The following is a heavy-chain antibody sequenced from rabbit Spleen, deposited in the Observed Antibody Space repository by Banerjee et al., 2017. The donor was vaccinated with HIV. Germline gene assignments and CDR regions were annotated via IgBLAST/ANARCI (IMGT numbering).Heavy chain of an antibody. CDR1: GVSFSDKDV. CDR3: ARRAYVGSSYFNL. V-gene: IGHV1S45*01. D-gene: IGHD8-1*01. CDR2: INIVTGKS. Sequence: QEQLVESGGGLVKPEGSLTLTCKASGVSFSDKDVMCWVRQAPGKGLEWIACINIVTGKSVYASWAKGRFIMSRTSSTTVTLQMTSLTAADTATYFCARRAYVGSSYFNLWGPGTLVTVS. J-gene: IGHJ4*01.